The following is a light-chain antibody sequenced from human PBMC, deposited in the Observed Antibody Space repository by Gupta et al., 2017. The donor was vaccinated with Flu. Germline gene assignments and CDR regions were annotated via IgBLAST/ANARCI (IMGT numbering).Light chain of an antibody. Sequence: GRNAVHWYQQRPGQDPLLVVYDDTRRPSGISNRIYGSISGHTASLTISRFEVGDEADYDCQMWDSSSDHGVFGGGTKLTVL. V-gene: IGLV3-21*02. CDR2: DDT. J-gene: IGLJ2*01. CDR1: GRNA. CDR3: QMWDSSSDHGV.